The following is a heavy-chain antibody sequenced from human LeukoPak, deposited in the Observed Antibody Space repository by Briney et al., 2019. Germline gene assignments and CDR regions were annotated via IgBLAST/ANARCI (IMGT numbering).Heavy chain of an antibody. CDR3: AREGPMVRGVITNWFDP. CDR2: ISAYNGNT. J-gene: IGHJ5*02. V-gene: IGHV1-18*01. CDR1: GYTFTSYG. Sequence: ASVKVSCKASGYTFTSYGISWVRQAPGQGLEWMGWISAYNGNTNYAQKLQGRVTMTTDTSTSTAYMELRSLRSDDTAVYYCAREGPMVRGVITNWFDPWGQGTLVTVSS. D-gene: IGHD3-10*01.